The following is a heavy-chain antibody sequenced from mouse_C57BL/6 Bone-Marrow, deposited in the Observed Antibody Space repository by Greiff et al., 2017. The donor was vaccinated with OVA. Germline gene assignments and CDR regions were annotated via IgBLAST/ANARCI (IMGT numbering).Heavy chain of an antibody. CDR3: ASGIYYGSSFAY. J-gene: IGHJ3*01. D-gene: IGHD1-1*01. CDR1: GYAFTNYL. V-gene: IGHV1-54*01. Sequence: QVQLQQSGAELVRPGTSVKVSCKASGYAFTNYLIEWVKQRPGQGLEWIGVINPGSGGTNYNEKFKGKATLTADKSSSTAYMQLSSLTSEDSAVYFCASGIYYGSSFAYWGQGTLVTVSA. CDR2: INPGSGGT.